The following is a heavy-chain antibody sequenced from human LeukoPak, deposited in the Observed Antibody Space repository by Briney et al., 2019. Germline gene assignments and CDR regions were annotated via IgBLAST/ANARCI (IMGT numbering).Heavy chain of an antibody. Sequence: KTSETLSLTCTVSGGSISSGGYYWSWIRQHPGKGLEWIGYIYYSGSTYYNPSLKSRVTISVDTSKNQFSLKLSSVTAADTAVYYCARGANDAFDIWGQGTMVTVSS. CDR2: IYYSGST. D-gene: IGHD4/OR15-4a*01. CDR3: ARGANDAFDI. J-gene: IGHJ3*02. V-gene: IGHV4-31*03. CDR1: GGSISSGGYY.